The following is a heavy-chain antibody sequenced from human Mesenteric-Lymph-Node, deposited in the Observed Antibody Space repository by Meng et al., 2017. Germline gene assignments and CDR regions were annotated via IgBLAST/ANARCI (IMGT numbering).Heavy chain of an antibody. Sequence: QVQLQQWGAGLLKPSQTLSLTCTVSGGPISSGGYYWSWIRQPPGKGLEWIGYIYYTGSTYYNPSLKSRVTISMDTSKNQFSLRLSSVTAADTAVYYCARGPTTYFDYWGQGTLVTVSS. J-gene: IGHJ4*02. CDR1: GGPISSGGYY. D-gene: IGHD4-17*01. CDR3: ARGPTTYFDY. CDR2: IYYTGST. V-gene: IGHV4-30-4*01.